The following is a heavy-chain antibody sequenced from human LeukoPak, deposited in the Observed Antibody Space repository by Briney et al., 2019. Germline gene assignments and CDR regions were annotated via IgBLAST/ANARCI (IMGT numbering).Heavy chain of an antibody. Sequence: SETLSLTCTVSGGSISSSSYYWGRIRQTPGKGLEWIGSIYYSGSTYYNPSLKSRVTISVDTSKNQFSLKLSSVTAADTAVYYCARGYSYGYDHPYYFDYWGQGTLVTVSS. CDR1: GGSISSSSYY. J-gene: IGHJ4*02. CDR2: IYYSGST. CDR3: ARGYSYGYDHPYYFDY. V-gene: IGHV4-39*01. D-gene: IGHD5-18*01.